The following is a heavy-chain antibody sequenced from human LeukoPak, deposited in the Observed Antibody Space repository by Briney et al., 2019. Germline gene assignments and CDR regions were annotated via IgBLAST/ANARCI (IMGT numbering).Heavy chain of an antibody. CDR3: ATLTGYYNVAVDY. CDR2: ISSSSSYI. CDR1: GFTFSSCS. V-gene: IGHV3-21*01. D-gene: IGHD3-9*01. J-gene: IGHJ4*02. Sequence: GGSLRLSCAASGFTFSSCSMNWVRQAPGKGLEWVSSISSSSSYIYYADSVKGRFTISRDNAKNSLYLQMNSLRAEDTAVYYCATLTGYYNVAVDYWGQGTLVTVSS.